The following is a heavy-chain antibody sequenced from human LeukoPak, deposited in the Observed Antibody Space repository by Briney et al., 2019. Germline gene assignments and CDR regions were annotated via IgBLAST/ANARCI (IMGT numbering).Heavy chain of an antibody. CDR3: NTIRPGY. D-gene: IGHD3-3*01. CDR1: GFTFSSYW. Sequence: RGSLRLSCAASGFTFSSYWIHWVRQVPGKGLVWVSRIKDGGTTTDYADSVKGRFTISRDDAKHTLYLQMNSLRAEDTALYYFNTIRPGYWGQGTLVTVSP. CDR2: IKDGGTTT. J-gene: IGHJ4*02. V-gene: IGHV3-74*01.